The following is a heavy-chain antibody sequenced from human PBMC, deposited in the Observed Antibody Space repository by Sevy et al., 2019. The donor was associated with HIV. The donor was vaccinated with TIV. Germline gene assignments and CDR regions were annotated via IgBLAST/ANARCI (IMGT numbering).Heavy chain of an antibody. V-gene: IGHV3-23*01. D-gene: IGHD6-13*01. CDR2: ISGSGGST. J-gene: IGHJ4*02. Sequence: GGSLRLSCAASGFTFSSYAMSWVRQAPGKGLEWVSAISGSGGSTYYADSVKGRFTISRDNSKNTLYLQMNSLRAEDTAVYYCAKGSLEYSSSWYYFDYWGQGTLVTVSS. CDR3: AKGSLEYSSSWYYFDY. CDR1: GFTFSSYA.